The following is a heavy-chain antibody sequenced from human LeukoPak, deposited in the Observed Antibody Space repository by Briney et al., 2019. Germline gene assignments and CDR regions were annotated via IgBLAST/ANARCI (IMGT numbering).Heavy chain of an antibody. CDR1: GFTVSSNY. Sequence: GGSLRLSCAASGFTVSSNYMSWVRQAPGKGLEWVSVIYSGGSTYYADSVKGRFTISRDNSKNTLYLQMNTLRAEDTAVYYCARDFGWVHYYSSGYYPSYFDYGGQGTLVTVSS. CDR3: ARDFGWVHYYSSGYYPSYFDY. CDR2: IYSGGST. J-gene: IGHJ4*02. V-gene: IGHV3-66*02. D-gene: IGHD3-22*01.